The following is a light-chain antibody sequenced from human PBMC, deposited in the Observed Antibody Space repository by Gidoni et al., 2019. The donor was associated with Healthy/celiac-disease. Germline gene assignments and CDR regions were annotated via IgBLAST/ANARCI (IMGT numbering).Light chain of an antibody. CDR2: LGS. CDR1: QSLLHSNGYND. J-gene: IGKJ2*01. V-gene: IGKV2-28*01. Sequence: DIVMTQSTLALPVTPGEPASISCRSSQSLLHSNGYNDLDWYLQKPEQSPQLLIYLGSNRASGVPDRFSGSGSGTDVTLKISRVEAEDVGVYYCMQALQTPQYTFGQGTKLEIK. CDR3: MQALQTPQYT.